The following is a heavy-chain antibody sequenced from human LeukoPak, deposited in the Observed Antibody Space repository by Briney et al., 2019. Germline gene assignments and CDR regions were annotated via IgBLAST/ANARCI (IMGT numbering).Heavy chain of an antibody. D-gene: IGHD2-21*01. CDR2: IGVNDEKK. CDR1: GFIFSSSP. CDR3: ATGLFHFDY. V-gene: IGHV3-23*01. Sequence: GGSLRLSCAASGFIFSSSPMSWVRQAPGKGLEWVSGIGVNDEKKYYADSVKGRFTISRDNSKNTLYLQMNSLRAEDTAVYYCATGLFHFDYWGQGTLVTVSS. J-gene: IGHJ4*02.